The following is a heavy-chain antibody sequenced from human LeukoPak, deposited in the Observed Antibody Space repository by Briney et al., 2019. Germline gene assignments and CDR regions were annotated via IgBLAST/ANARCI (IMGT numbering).Heavy chain of an antibody. D-gene: IGHD3-3*01. J-gene: IGHJ5*02. CDR1: GYTFTDYY. CDR2: INPNSGGT. CDR3: ARDHATIFGVVREFDP. V-gene: IGHV1-2*02. Sequence: ASVKVSCKASGYTFTDYYMHWVRQAPGQGLEWMGWINPNSGGTNYAQKFQGRVTMTRDTSISTAYMELSRLRSDDTAVYYCARDHATIFGVVREFDPWGQGTLVTVSS.